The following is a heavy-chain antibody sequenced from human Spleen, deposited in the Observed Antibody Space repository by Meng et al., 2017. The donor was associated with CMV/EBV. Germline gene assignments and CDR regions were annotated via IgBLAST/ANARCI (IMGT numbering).Heavy chain of an antibody. Sequence: GESLKISCAASGFTFRSYWMSWVRQAPGKGLEWVANIKEDGSEKYYVDSIKGRFTISRDNAKNSLYLQMNSLRAEDTAVYYCARDVVFGRIDYHYGMDVWGQGTTVTVSS. CDR2: IKEDGSEK. D-gene: IGHD3-10*01. CDR1: GFTFRSYW. V-gene: IGHV3-7*01. J-gene: IGHJ6*02. CDR3: ARDVVFGRIDYHYGMDV.